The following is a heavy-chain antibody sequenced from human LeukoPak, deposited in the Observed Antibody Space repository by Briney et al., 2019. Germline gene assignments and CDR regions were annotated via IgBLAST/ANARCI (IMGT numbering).Heavy chain of an antibody. D-gene: IGHD6-13*01. CDR2: ISGSGGST. Sequence: PGGPLRLPCAASGFTFSSYAMSWVRQAPGKGLEWVSAISGSGGSTYYADSVKGRFTISRDNSKNTLYLQMNSLRAEDTAIYYCAKDSSSFTYWGQGTLVTVSS. J-gene: IGHJ4*02. CDR1: GFTFSSYA. CDR3: AKDSSSFTY. V-gene: IGHV3-23*01.